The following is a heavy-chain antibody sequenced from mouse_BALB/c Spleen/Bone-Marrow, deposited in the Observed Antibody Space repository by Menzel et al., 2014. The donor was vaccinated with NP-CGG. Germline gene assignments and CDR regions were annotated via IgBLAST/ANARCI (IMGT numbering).Heavy chain of an antibody. CDR2: ISSAGIHT. CDR3: ARQDRVYYFDY. J-gene: IGHJ2*01. Sequence: EVQVVESGGGLVKPGGSLKLSCTASGFTFTSYAMSWVRQTPEKRLEWVATISSAGIHTYYVDTVKGRFTISRDNAKNTLFLHMSSLRSEDTAMYYCARQDRVYYFDYWSQGTTLTVSS. V-gene: IGHV5-9-3*01. CDR1: GFTFTSYA.